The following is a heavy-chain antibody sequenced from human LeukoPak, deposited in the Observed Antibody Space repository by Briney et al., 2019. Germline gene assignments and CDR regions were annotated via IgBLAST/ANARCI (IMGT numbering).Heavy chain of an antibody. CDR2: IRTKANSYAT. J-gene: IGHJ4*02. V-gene: IGHV3-73*01. Sequence: PGGSLRLSCAASGFTFSGSAMHWVRQASGKGLEWVGRIRTKANSYATTYAASVKGRFTISRDDSKNTAYLQMNSLETEDAAVYYCTRLGIRAAGTGFDYWGQGTLVTVSS. CDR1: GFTFSGSA. CDR3: TRLGIRAAGTGFDY. D-gene: IGHD6-13*01.